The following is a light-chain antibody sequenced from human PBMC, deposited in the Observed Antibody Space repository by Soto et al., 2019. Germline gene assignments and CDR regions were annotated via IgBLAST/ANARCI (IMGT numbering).Light chain of an antibody. CDR2: DAS. CDR1: QSVTSNY. Sequence: EIVLTQSPGTLSLSPGERATLFCRASQSVTSNYLAWSQQKPGQAPRLLIYDASLRATGIPDRFSDGGSGTKLSLPISRLEPEYFAIYYCQQYGDSSFTFGQGTKVEIK. V-gene: IGKV3-20*01. CDR3: QQYGDSSFT. J-gene: IGKJ2*01.